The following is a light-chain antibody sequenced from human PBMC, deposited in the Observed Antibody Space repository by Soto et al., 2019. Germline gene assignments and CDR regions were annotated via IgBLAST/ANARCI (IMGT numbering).Light chain of an antibody. CDR3: SSYTSSSTDVV. J-gene: IGLJ2*01. CDR1: SSDVGGYNY. V-gene: IGLV2-14*01. Sequence: QSALTQPASVSGSPGQSITISCTGTSSDVGGYNYVSWYQLHPGKAPKVMIYDVSSRGSGVSNRFSGSKSGNTAALTISGLQAEDEADYYCSSYTSSSTDVVFGGGTKLTVL. CDR2: DVS.